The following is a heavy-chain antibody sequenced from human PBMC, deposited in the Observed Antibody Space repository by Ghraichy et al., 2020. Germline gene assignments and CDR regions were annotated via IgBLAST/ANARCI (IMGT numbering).Heavy chain of an antibody. Sequence: ASVKVSCKASGYTFTGYYMHWVRQAPGQGLEWMGWINPNSGGTNYAQKFQGRVTMTRDTSISTAYMELSRLRSDDTAVYYCARIPNYRLWRSYWYFDLWGRGTLVTVSS. CDR1: GYTFTGYY. CDR2: INPNSGGT. V-gene: IGHV1-2*02. CDR3: ARIPNYRLWRSYWYFDL. D-gene: IGHD1-1*01. J-gene: IGHJ2*01.